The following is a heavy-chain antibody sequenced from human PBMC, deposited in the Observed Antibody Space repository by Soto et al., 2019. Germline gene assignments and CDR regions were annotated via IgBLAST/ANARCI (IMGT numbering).Heavy chain of an antibody. CDR2: IYYIGST. Sequence: SETLSLTCTVSGGSISSSSYYWGWIRQPPGKGLEWIGSIYYIGSTYYNPSLKSRVTISVDTSKNQFSLKLSSVTAADTAVYYCARNYYDNPGYFDYWGQGTLVTVSS. CDR3: ARNYYDNPGYFDY. J-gene: IGHJ4*02. V-gene: IGHV4-39*07. D-gene: IGHD3-22*01. CDR1: GGSISSSSYY.